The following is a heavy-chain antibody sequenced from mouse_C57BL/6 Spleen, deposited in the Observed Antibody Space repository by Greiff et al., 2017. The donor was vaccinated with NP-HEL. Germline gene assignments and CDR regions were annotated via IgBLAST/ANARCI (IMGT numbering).Heavy chain of an antibody. V-gene: IGHV5-17*01. Sequence: EVQLVESGGGLVKPGGSLKLSCAASGFTFGDYGMHWVRQAPEKGLEWVAYISSGSSTIYYADTVKGRFTISRDNAKNTLFLQMTSLRSEDTAMYYCARITYYSPYYAMDYWGQGTSVTVSS. D-gene: IGHD2-12*01. CDR1: GFTFGDYG. CDR2: ISSGSSTI. CDR3: ARITYYSPYYAMDY. J-gene: IGHJ4*01.